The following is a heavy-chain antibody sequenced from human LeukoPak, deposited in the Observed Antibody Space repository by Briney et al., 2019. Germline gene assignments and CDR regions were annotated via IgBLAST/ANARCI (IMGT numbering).Heavy chain of an antibody. V-gene: IGHV4-34*01. D-gene: IGHD3-22*01. CDR2: INHSGST. J-gene: IGHJ3*02. CDR3: ARVYYYDSSGYSGQDAFDI. CDR1: GGSFSGYY. Sequence: PSETLSLTCAVYGGSFSGYYWSWIRQPPGKGLEWIGEINHSGSTNYNPSLKSRVTISVDTSKNQFSLKLSSVTAADTAVYYCARVYYYDSSGYSGQDAFDIWGQGTMVTVSS.